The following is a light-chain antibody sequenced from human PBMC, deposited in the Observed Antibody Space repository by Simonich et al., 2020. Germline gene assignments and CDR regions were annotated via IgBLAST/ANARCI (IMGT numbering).Light chain of an antibody. CDR1: ALPKKY. CDR2: EDS. V-gene: IGLV3-10*01. J-gene: IGLJ3*02. CDR3: YSTDSSGNHRV. Sequence: SYALTQPPSVSVSPGQTARITCSGYALPKKYAYWYPQKSGQAPVLVIYEDSQRPSGIPERFSGSSSGTMATLTISGAQVEDEADDYCYSTDSSGNHRVFGGGTKLTVL.